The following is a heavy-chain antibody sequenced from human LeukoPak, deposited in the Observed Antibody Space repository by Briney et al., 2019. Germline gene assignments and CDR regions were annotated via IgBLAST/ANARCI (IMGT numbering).Heavy chain of an antibody. CDR1: GYTFTSYG. V-gene: IGHV1-18*01. D-gene: IGHD1-14*01. Sequence: ASVKVSCKAFGYTFTSYGISWVRQAPGQGLEWVATLSPFSGDTSSAQSLQGRVTVTKDTSTTTAYMELRNLRSDDTAVYYCARVSESGWSFQNWGQGTLVTVSS. J-gene: IGHJ1*01. CDR3: ARVSESGWSFQN. CDR2: LSPFSGDT.